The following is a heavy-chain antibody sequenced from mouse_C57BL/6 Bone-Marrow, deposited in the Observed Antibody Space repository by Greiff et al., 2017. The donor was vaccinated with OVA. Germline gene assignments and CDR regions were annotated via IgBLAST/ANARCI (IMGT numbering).Heavy chain of an antibody. Sequence: VQLQQSGPELVKPGASVKISCKASGYAFSSSWMNWVKQRPGKGLEWIGRIYPGDGDTNYNGKFKGKATLTADKSSSTAYMQLSSLTSEDSAVYFCARGDTTVVARRGFAYWGQGTLVTVSA. D-gene: IGHD1-1*01. J-gene: IGHJ3*01. V-gene: IGHV1-82*01. CDR1: GYAFSSSW. CDR3: ARGDTTVVARRGFAY. CDR2: IYPGDGDT.